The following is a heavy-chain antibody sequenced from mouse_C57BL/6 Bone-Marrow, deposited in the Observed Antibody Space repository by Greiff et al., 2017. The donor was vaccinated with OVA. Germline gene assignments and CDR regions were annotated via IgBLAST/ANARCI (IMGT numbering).Heavy chain of an antibody. CDR2: INPSSGYT. D-gene: IGHD2-4*01. J-gene: IGHJ4*01. V-gene: IGHV1-4*01. CDR3: AVIYYDPYYAMDY. Sequence: QVQLQQSGAELARPGASVKMSCKASGYTFTSYTMHWVKQRPGQGLEWIGYINPSSGYTKYNQKFKDKATLTADKSSSTAYMQLSSLTSEDSAVYYCAVIYYDPYYAMDYWGQGTSVTVSS. CDR1: GYTFTSYT.